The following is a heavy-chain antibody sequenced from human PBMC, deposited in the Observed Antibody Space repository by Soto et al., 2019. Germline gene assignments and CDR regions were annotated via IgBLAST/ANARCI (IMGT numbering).Heavy chain of an antibody. D-gene: IGHD3-3*01. CDR1: GYTFTSYG. V-gene: IGHV1-18*01. J-gene: IGHJ6*02. CDR2: ISAYNGNT. Sequence: GASVKVSCKASGYTFTSYGISWVRQAPGQGLEWMGWISAYNGNTNYAQRLQGRVTMTTDTSTSTAYMELRSLRSDDTAVYYCARGKDYDFWSGFVPHYYGMDVWGQGTTVTVS. CDR3: ARGKDYDFWSGFVPHYYGMDV.